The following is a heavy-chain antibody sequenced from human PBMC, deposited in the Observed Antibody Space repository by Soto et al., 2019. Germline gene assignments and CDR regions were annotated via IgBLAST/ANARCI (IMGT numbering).Heavy chain of an antibody. CDR3: TRQHGSGSYSPFDF. D-gene: IGHD3-10*01. J-gene: IGHJ4*02. CDR2: IFPGDSDT. CDR1: GYTFTTSW. Sequence: GEPMKISSKASGYTFTTSWIAWVRKMTGQGLEWMGIIFPGDSDTRYSPSFQGHVSISADKSTSTAYLQWTILEASDSGIYYCTRQHGSGSYSPFDFWGQGTRVTVSS. V-gene: IGHV5-51*01.